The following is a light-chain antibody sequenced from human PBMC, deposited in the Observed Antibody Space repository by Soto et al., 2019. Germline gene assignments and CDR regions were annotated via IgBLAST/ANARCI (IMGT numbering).Light chain of an antibody. CDR2: AAS. J-gene: IGKJ3*01. Sequence: DIQMTQSPSSLSASVGDRVTITCRASQGISNFLAWYQQKPGKVPKLLISAASTLQSGVTSRFSGSGSGTDFTLTISSLQPEDVATYYCQKYNRPPFTFGPGTKVAIK. CDR3: QKYNRPPFT. CDR1: QGISNF. V-gene: IGKV1-27*01.